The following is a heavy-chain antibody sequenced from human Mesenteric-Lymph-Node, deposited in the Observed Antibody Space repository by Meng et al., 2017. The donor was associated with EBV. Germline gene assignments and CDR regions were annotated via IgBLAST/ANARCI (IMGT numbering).Heavy chain of an antibody. D-gene: IGHD3-3*01. CDR3: ATVGGSFDFWI. Sequence: QVQLAELGPGRWKPSGTRSLTCAVSGGSLSSPNWWSWVRQPPGKGLEWIGEIFHSGTTDYSPSLKSRVTMSIDKSRNQFSLKLNSVTAADTAVYYCATVGGSFDFWIWGQGALVTVSS. J-gene: IGHJ4*02. CDR1: GGSLSSPNW. CDR2: IFHSGTT. V-gene: IGHV4-4*02.